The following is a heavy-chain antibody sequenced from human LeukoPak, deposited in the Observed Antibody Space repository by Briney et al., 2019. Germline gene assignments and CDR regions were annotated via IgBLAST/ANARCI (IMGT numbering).Heavy chain of an antibody. V-gene: IGHV3-66*04. J-gene: IGHJ4*02. Sequence: PGGSLRLSCAASGFTFDDYGMSWVRQAPGKGLEWVSVIYSGGSTYYADSVKGRFTISRDNAKNSLYLQMNSLRAEDTAVYYCARLGTVVTPEAIDYWGQGTLVTVSS. D-gene: IGHD4-23*01. CDR1: GFTFDDYG. CDR2: IYSGGST. CDR3: ARLGTVVTPEAIDY.